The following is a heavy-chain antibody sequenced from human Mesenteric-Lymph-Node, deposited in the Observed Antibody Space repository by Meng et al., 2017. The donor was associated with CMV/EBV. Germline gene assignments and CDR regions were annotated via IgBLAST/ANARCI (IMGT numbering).Heavy chain of an antibody. CDR1: GYTFSTYA. Sequence: NASGYTFSTYAVNWVRQGPGQELGWMGWINTSTGHPTYAQDFTGRFVLSMDTSVSTAYLQISSLKAEDTDVYYCARVMVGGWDFQHWGQGTLVTVSS. CDR2: INTSTGHP. J-gene: IGHJ1*01. D-gene: IGHD2-8*01. V-gene: IGHV7-4-1*02. CDR3: ARVMVGGWDFQH.